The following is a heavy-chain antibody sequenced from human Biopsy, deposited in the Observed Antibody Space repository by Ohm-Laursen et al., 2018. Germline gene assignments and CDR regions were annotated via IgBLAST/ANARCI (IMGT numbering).Heavy chain of an antibody. CDR3: ARVAGGYAYYYGMDV. Sequence: SETLSLTCTVSGGSISSYYWNWIRQPPGKGLEWIGNIYYDGITYYNPSLKSRVALSVDTSKNQFSLRLTSVTAADTAVYYCARVAGGYAYYYGMDVWGQGTTVAVSS. CDR2: IYYDGIT. V-gene: IGHV4-59*04. CDR1: GGSISSYY. D-gene: IGHD5-12*01. J-gene: IGHJ6*02.